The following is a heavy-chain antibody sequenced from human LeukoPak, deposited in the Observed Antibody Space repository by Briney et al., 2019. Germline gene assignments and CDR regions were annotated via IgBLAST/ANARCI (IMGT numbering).Heavy chain of an antibody. D-gene: IGHD1-1*01. Sequence: PGGSLRLSCSASGTAFRTYAMHWVRQPPGKGLYYVSAISINGGSTYYADSVRGRFTISRDNAKNTLHLQMNSLRVEDTAVYYCVSDHTGHDDYWGQGTLVTVSS. CDR1: GTAFRTYA. CDR3: VSDHTGHDDY. V-gene: IGHV3-64*04. J-gene: IGHJ4*02. CDR2: ISINGGST.